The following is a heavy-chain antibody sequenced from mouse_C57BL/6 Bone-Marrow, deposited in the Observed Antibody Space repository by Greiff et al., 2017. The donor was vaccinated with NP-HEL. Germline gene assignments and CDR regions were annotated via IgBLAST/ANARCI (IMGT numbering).Heavy chain of an antibody. CDR2: IYPGDGDT. CDR3: ARGDIHYYGSSYFFYFDY. V-gene: IGHV1-80*01. Sequence: QVQLQQSGAELVKPGASVKISCKASGYAFSSYWMNWVKQRPGKGLEWIGQIYPGDGDTNYNGKFKGKATLTADKSSSTAYMQLSSLTSEDSAVYFCARGDIHYYGSSYFFYFDYWGQGTTLTVSS. J-gene: IGHJ2*01. CDR1: GYAFSSYW. D-gene: IGHD1-1*01.